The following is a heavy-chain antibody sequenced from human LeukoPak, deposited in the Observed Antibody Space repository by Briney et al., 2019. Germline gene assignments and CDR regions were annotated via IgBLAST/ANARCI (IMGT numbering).Heavy chain of an antibody. J-gene: IGHJ4*02. D-gene: IGHD2-8*01. Sequence: GGSLRLSCAASGFTFSDFYMSWIRQAPGEGLECISYISSSSGYTNYADSVKGRFTISRDNAKNSLYLQMNSLRAEDTAVYYCARVDEGRNGVTVGYWGQGTLVTVSS. CDR1: GFTFSDFY. CDR3: ARVDEGRNGVTVGY. V-gene: IGHV3-11*06. CDR2: ISSSSGYT.